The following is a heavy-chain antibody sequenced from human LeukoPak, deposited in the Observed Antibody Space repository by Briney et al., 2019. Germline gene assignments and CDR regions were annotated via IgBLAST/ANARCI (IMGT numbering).Heavy chain of an antibody. Sequence: PSETLSLTCTVSGGSISSSSYYWGWIRQPPGKGLEWIGSINYSGSTYYNPSLKSRVTISVDTSKNQFSLKLSSVTAADTAVYYCARLGAATGVGYWGQGTLVTVSS. CDR2: INYSGST. D-gene: IGHD6-13*01. J-gene: IGHJ4*02. CDR3: ARLGAATGVGY. CDR1: GGSISSSSYY. V-gene: IGHV4-39*01.